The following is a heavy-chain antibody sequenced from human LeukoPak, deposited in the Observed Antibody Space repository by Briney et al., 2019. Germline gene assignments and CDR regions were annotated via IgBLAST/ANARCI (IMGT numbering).Heavy chain of an antibody. Sequence: GGSLRLSCAASGFTFSSYAMSWVRQAPGKGLEWVSSISGSGGSTGYADSVKGRFTISRDNAKNSLYLQMNSLRAEDTALYHCARGYCSSTSCYTLDYWGQGTLVTVSS. V-gene: IGHV3-20*01. CDR2: ISGSGGST. CDR1: GFTFSSYA. J-gene: IGHJ4*02. D-gene: IGHD2-2*02. CDR3: ARGYCSSTSCYTLDY.